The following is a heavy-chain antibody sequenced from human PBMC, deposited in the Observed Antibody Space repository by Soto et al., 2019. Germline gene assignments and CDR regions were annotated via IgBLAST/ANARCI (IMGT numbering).Heavy chain of an antibody. Sequence: PSETLSLTCTVAGGSISSYYLSWIRQHPGKGLEWIGYIYYSGSTNYNPSLKSRVTISVDTSKNQFSLKLSSVTAADTAVYYCARGGAFLAVAGHYYYYYGMDVWGQGTTVTVSS. CDR1: GGSISSYY. V-gene: IGHV4-59*01. CDR2: IYYSGST. CDR3: ARGGAFLAVAGHYYYYYGMDV. D-gene: IGHD6-19*01. J-gene: IGHJ6*02.